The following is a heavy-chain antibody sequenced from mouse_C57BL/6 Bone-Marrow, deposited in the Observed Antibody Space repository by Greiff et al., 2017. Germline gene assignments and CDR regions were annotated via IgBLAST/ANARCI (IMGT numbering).Heavy chain of an antibody. Sequence: VQLQQSGAELVRPGASVKLSCKASGYTFTDYYINWVKQRPGQGLEWIARIYPGSGNTYYNENFKGKATLTAEKSSSTAYMQLSSLTSEDSAVYFCARGGLMDYWGQGTSVTVSS. CDR2: IYPGSGNT. J-gene: IGHJ4*01. V-gene: IGHV1-76*01. CDR3: ARGGLMDY. CDR1: GYTFTDYY.